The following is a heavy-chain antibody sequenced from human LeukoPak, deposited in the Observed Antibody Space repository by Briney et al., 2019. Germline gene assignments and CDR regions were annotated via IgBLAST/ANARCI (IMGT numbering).Heavy chain of an antibody. CDR1: GFTFSSFD. CDR2: IGTASDT. J-gene: IGHJ6*03. CDR3: ARGPPRGKYYYMDV. Sequence: GGSLRLSCAASGFTFSSFDMHWVRQPTGQGLEWVSTIGTASDTYYPGSVEGRFTLSRDNAKNSLYLQINSLTAGDTAVYYCARGPPRGKYYYMDVWGKGTTVTVSS. V-gene: IGHV3-13*01. D-gene: IGHD1-1*01.